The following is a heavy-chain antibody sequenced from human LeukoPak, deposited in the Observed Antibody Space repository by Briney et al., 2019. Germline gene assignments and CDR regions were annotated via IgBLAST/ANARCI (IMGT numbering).Heavy chain of an antibody. D-gene: IGHD1-26*01. Sequence: ASVKVSCKASGGTFSSYAISWVRQAPGQGLEWMGGIIPIFGTANYAQKFQGRVTITTDESTSTAYMELSSLRSEDTAVYYCATKRSYGVVRYFDYWGQGTLVTVSS. CDR1: GGTFSSYA. CDR3: ATKRSYGVVRYFDY. CDR2: IIPIFGTA. J-gene: IGHJ4*02. V-gene: IGHV1-69*05.